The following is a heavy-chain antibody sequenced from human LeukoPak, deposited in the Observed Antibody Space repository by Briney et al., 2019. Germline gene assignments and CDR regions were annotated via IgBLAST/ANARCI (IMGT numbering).Heavy chain of an antibody. Sequence: KPGGSLRLSCAASGFTFSHHWMTWVRHAPGKGLEWVASTKGDGNDEDYADSVRGRFTISRDNANNTLYLQMSSLRAEDTAVYYCAKVQYDVGSAGNYVGPLESWGQGTLVTVSS. CDR2: TKGDGNDE. D-gene: IGHD2-15*01. J-gene: IGHJ1*01. CDR3: AKVQYDVGSAGNYVGPLES. V-gene: IGHV3-7*01. CDR1: GFTFSHHW.